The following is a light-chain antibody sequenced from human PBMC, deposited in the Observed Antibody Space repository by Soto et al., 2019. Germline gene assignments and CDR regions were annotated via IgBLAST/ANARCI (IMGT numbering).Light chain of an antibody. J-gene: IGLJ1*01. Sequence: QSALTQPASVSGSPGQSITISCTGTSSDVGGYNYVSWYQQHPGKAPKLMIYDVSNRPSGVSNRFSGSESGNTGSLTISGAQAEDEDDYNCSSYIRSSPYVFGTGTKLTVL. CDR3: SSYIRSSPYV. CDR2: DVS. CDR1: SSDVGGYNY. V-gene: IGLV2-14*01.